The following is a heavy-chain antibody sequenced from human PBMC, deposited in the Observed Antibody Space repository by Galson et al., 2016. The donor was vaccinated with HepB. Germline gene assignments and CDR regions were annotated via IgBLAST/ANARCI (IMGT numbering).Heavy chain of an antibody. D-gene: IGHD6-19*01. CDR2: IRSKTHNDAT. Sequence: SLRLSCAVSGFSLSDSLMHWVRQASGKGLEWVGRIRSKTHNDATAYAASVKGRLIISRDDSKNTAYLQMDSLKTDDSAVYYCSTARITVAGHEDYWGQGTLVTVSA. V-gene: IGHV3-73*01. CDR3: STARITVAGHEDY. J-gene: IGHJ4*02. CDR1: GFSLSDSL.